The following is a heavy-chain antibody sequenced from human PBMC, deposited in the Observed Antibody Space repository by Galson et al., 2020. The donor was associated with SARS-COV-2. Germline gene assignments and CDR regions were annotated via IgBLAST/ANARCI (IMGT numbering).Heavy chain of an antibody. V-gene: IGHV3-21*01. Sequence: GGSLRLSCAASGFTFTDYFMYWVRQAPGKGLEWVSAIGGSSSPIYYADSIKGRFTISRDNAKNSVYLQMNSLRAEDTAVYYCARGLCGGDCYEDWGQGTLVTVSS. CDR2: IGGSSSPI. CDR3: ARGLCGGDCYED. J-gene: IGHJ4*02. D-gene: IGHD2-21*02. CDR1: GFTFTDYF.